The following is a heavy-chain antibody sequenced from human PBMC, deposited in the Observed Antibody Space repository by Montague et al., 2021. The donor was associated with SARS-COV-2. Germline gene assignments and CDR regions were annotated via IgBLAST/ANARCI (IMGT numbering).Heavy chain of an antibody. J-gene: IGHJ4*02. CDR3: ARVPFSSSWYYLDY. D-gene: IGHD6-13*01. V-gene: IGHV4-59*12. CDR2: MHYSGST. CDR1: GGSITGYF. Sequence: ETLSLTCTVSGGSITGYFWTWIRQPPGKGLEWLGHMHYSGSTKYNPSLESRVTMSIDTSESQFSLHLRSVTAADTGVYYCARVPFSSSWYYLDYWGQGTLVTVSS.